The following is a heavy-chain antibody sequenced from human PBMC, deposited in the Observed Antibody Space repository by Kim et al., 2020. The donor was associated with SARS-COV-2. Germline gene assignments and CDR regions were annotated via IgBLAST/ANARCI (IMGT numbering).Heavy chain of an antibody. Sequence: YAQKFQGRVTMTRNTSISTAYMELSSLRSEDTAVYYCARGRRSSSGNFDYWGQGTLVTVSS. CDR3: ARGRRSSSGNFDY. D-gene: IGHD6-6*01. J-gene: IGHJ4*02. V-gene: IGHV1-8*01.